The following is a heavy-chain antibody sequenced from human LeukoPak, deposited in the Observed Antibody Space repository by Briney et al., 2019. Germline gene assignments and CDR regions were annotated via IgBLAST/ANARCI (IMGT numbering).Heavy chain of an antibody. V-gene: IGHV3-7*03. D-gene: IGHD1-20*01. J-gene: IGHJ6*02. CDR3: ARDPNVAITGGYDMDV. Sequence: GGSLRLSCVASGFSFSRYWMMSIRQTPGNGLEWVANIKQDGREKFYGDAVRGRFTISSDNAKNFLYLQMSALRVEDTAVYYCARDPNVAITGGYDMDVWGQGTTVTVSS. CDR2: IKQDGREK. CDR1: GFSFSRYW.